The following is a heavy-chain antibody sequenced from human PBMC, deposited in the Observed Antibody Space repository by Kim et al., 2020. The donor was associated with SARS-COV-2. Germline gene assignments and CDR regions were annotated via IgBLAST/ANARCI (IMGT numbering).Heavy chain of an antibody. V-gene: IGHV3-9*01. J-gene: IGHJ5*02. Sequence: GGSLRLSFAASGFTFGDYAMHWVRQAPGKGLEWVSGISWNSGSIGYADSVKGRFTISRDNAKNSLYLQMNSLRAEDTALYYCAKEYYDFWSGYFSNWFDPWGQGTLVTVSS. D-gene: IGHD3-3*01. CDR3: AKEYYDFWSGYFSNWFDP. CDR1: GFTFGDYA. CDR2: ISWNSGSI.